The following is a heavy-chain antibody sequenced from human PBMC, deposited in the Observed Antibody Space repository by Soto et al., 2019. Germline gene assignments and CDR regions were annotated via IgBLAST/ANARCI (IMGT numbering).Heavy chain of an antibody. CDR3: ATGPLYASGVANY. V-gene: IGHV1-69*05. D-gene: IGHD3-10*01. CDR2: ITPIFSTT. Sequence: SVKVSCKASGGTFSSDVINWVRQAPGQGLEWMGGITPIFSTTKCAQKFQGRVTVTTDESASTVYLELSSLRSEDTAVYYCATGPLYASGVANYWGQGALVTVSS. CDR1: GGTFSSDV. J-gene: IGHJ4*02.